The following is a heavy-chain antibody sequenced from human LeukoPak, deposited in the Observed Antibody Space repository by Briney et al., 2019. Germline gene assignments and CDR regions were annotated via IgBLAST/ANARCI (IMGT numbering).Heavy chain of an antibody. CDR2: INHSGST. J-gene: IGHJ4*02. CDR1: GGSFSGYY. CDR3: ARGMTAVVYYFDY. V-gene: IGHV4-34*01. Sequence: SETLSLTCAVYGGSFSGYYWSWIRQPPGKGLEWIGEINHSGSTNYNPSLKSRVTISVDTSKNQFSLKLSSVTAADTAVYYCARGMTAVVYYFDYWGQGTLVTVSS. D-gene: IGHD4-23*01.